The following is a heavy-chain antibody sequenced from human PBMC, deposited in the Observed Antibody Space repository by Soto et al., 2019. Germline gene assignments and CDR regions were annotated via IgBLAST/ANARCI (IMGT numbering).Heavy chain of an antibody. V-gene: IGHV1-69*01. CDR3: ARGWNDFPH. CDR1: GGTFSSYV. CDR2: IIPQFGTA. D-gene: IGHD1-1*01. J-gene: IGHJ1*01. Sequence: QVQLVQSGAEVKKPGSSVKVSCKASGGTFSSYVISWLRQAPGQGLECMGGIIPQFGTANYAQKFQDRVTFSADESTTTAYMELRRLRSEDSAVYFCARGWNDFPHWGQGTLVTVSS.